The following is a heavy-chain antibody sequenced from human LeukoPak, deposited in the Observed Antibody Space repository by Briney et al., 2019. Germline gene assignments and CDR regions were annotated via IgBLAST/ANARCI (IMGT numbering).Heavy chain of an antibody. Sequence: KPSETLSLTCSVSGGSISGSSYYWGWIRQPPGKGLEWIGSVYYSGNTYYIPSLTSRVTISVDTSKNQFSLRLISVTAADTAVYYCASHVGTSGWYMWFDPWGQGTLVTVSS. CDR1: GGSISGSSYY. J-gene: IGHJ5*02. CDR2: VYYSGNT. V-gene: IGHV4-39*01. D-gene: IGHD6-19*01. CDR3: ASHVGTSGWYMWFDP.